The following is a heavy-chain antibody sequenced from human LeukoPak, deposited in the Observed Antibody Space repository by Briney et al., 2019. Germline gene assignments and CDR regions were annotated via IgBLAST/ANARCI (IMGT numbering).Heavy chain of an antibody. CDR3: AVDSGYDSYFDY. V-gene: IGHV1-46*01. J-gene: IGHJ4*02. CDR1: GYTFTSYY. CDR2: INPSGGST. Sequence: ASVKVSCKASGYTFTSYYIHWVRQAPGQGLEWMGIINPSGGSTSYAQKFQGRVTMTRDMSTSTVYMELSSLRSEDTALYYCAVDSGYDSYFDYWGQGTLVTVSS. D-gene: IGHD5-12*01.